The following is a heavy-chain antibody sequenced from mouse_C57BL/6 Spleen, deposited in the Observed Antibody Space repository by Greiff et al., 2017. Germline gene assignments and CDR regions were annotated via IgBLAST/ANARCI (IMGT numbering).Heavy chain of an antibody. CDR3: ARRGTQAWFAY. J-gene: IGHJ3*01. Sequence: VQLQQSGPELVKPGASVKISCKASGYTFTDYYMNWVKQSHGKSLEWIGDINPNNGGTSYNQKFKGKATLTVDKSSSTAYMELRSLTSEDSAVYYCARRGTQAWFAYWGQGTLVTVSA. CDR2: INPNNGGT. V-gene: IGHV1-26*01. CDR1: GYTFTDYY.